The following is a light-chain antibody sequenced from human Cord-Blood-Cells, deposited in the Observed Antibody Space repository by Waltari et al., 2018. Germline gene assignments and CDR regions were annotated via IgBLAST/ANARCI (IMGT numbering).Light chain of an antibody. CDR3: SSYTSSSTYV. V-gene: IGLV2-14*01. J-gene: IGLJ1*01. CDR1: SSDVGGYTY. CDR2: EVS. Sequence: QSALTQPASVSGSPGQSITISCPGTSSDVGGYTYVSWYQQHPGKAPKLMISEVSNRPSGVSNRFSGSKSGNTASLTISGLQAEDEADYYCSSYTSSSTYVFGTGTKVTVL.